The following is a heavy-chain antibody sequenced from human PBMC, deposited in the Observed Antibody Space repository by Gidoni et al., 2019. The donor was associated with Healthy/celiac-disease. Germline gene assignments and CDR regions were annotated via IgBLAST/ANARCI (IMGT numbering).Heavy chain of an antibody. CDR3: ARDRDYDYVWGSYRSPNVDY. Sequence: LEWVSSISSSSSYIYYADSVKGRFTISRDNAKNSLYLQMNSLIAEDTAVYYCARDRDYDYVWGSYRSPNVDYWGQGTLVTVSS. D-gene: IGHD3-16*02. J-gene: IGHJ4*02. V-gene: IGHV3-21*01. CDR2: ISSSSSYI.